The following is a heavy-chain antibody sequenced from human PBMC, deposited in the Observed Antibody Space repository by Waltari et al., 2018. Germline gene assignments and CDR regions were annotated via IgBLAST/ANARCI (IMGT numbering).Heavy chain of an antibody. Sequence: QEQLVESGGGLVTPGDSLRLSCSASGFTFRDYSMAWIRRAPGKGLEWIAYMSSTSKTIKYKDSVEGRFTISRDNSRHSLFLEMKSLRAEDTAIYYCARDHRYYFYMDVWGKGTTVIVSS. J-gene: IGHJ6*03. CDR3: ARDHRYYFYMDV. D-gene: IGHD3-9*01. V-gene: IGHV3-11*04. CDR1: GFTFRDYS. CDR2: MSSTSKTI.